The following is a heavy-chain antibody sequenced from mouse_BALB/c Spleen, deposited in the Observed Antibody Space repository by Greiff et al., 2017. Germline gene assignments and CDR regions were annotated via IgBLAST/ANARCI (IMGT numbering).Heavy chain of an antibody. D-gene: IGHD1-1*01. CDR2: ISYSGST. V-gene: IGHV3-2*02. Sequence: VQLKESGPGLVKPSQSLSLTCTVTGYSITSDYAWNWIRQFPGNKLEWMGYISYSGSTSYNPSLKSRISITRDTSKNQFFLQLNSVTTEDTATYYCARSDYYGSRYFDVWGAGTTVTVSS. CDR3: ARSDYYGSRYFDV. CDR1: GYSITSDYA. J-gene: IGHJ1*01.